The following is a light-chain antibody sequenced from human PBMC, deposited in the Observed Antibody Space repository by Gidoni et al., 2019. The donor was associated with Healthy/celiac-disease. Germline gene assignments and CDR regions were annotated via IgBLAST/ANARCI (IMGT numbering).Light chain of an antibody. CDR2: EVS. Sequence: QSALTQPASVSGSPGPSITISCTGTSSDVGGYNYVSWYQQHPGKAPKLMIYEVSNRPSGVSNRFSGSKSGNTASLTISGLQAEDEADYYCSSYTSSSTWVFGGGTKLTGL. J-gene: IGLJ3*02. CDR3: SSYTSSSTWV. CDR1: SSDVGGYNY. V-gene: IGLV2-14*01.